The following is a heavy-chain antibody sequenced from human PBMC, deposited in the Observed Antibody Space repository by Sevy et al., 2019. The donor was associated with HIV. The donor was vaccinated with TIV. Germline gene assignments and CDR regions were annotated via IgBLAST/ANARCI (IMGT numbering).Heavy chain of an antibody. Sequence: ASVKVSCKASGGTFSSYAISWVRQAPGQGLEWMGGIIPIFGTANYAQKFQGRVTITADESTRTAYMELSSLRSEDTAVYYCARGGANYYDSSGYYYFDYWGQGTLATVSS. J-gene: IGHJ4*02. CDR3: ARGGANYYDSSGYYYFDY. D-gene: IGHD3-22*01. V-gene: IGHV1-69*13. CDR1: GGTFSSYA. CDR2: IIPIFGTA.